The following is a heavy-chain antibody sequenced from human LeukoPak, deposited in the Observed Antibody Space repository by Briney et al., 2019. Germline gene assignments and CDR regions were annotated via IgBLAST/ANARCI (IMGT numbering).Heavy chain of an antibody. J-gene: IGHJ4*02. V-gene: IGHV3-23*01. D-gene: IGHD3-10*01. CDR2: ISGSGGST. CDR3: AKGSRAQGYYFDF. Sequence: PRGSLRLSCAASGFIFSNYAMSWVRQAPGKGLEGVTTISGSGGSTYYADSVKGRFTISRDNSKNTLYLQMNSLRAEDTAAYYCAKGSRAQGYYFDFWGQGTLVTVSS. CDR1: GFIFSNYA.